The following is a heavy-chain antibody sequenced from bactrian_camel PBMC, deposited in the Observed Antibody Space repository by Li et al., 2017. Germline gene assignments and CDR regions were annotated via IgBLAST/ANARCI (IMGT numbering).Heavy chain of an antibody. CDR1: GYTYNRNC. CDR3: AARYGNGGTCRVMEITSGY. V-gene: IGHV3S55*01. CDR2: IDAIDKK. D-gene: IGHD1*01. J-gene: IGHJ6*01. Sequence: LVESGGGSVQAGGSLRLSCAASGYTYNRNCMGWFRQVPGKEREGVATIDAIDKKRYADPVTGRFTISRDRAKKTLTLEMTSLKPEDTAMYYCAARYGNGGTCRVMEITSGYLGQGTQVTVS.